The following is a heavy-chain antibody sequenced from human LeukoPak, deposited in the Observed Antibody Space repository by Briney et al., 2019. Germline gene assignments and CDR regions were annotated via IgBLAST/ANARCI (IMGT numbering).Heavy chain of an antibody. J-gene: IGHJ4*02. Sequence: GGSLRLSCAASGFTFSSYSMNWVRQAPGKGLEWVSSINSDSSLMFYAESVEGRFTISRDNARNSLYLQMNSLRAEDTAVYYCIRDLFDDYSLDYWGQGALVTVSS. CDR1: GFTFSSYS. CDR2: INSDSSLM. CDR3: IRDLFDDYSLDY. D-gene: IGHD3-16*01. V-gene: IGHV3-21*01.